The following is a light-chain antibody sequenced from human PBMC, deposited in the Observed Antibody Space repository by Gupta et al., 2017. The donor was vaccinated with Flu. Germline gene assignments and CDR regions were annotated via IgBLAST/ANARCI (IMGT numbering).Light chain of an antibody. J-gene: IGLJ3*02. Sequence: TSTDVGDYKYVSWYQHHPGTAPKLIIYEVTNRHSGVSDRFFGSKSGNTASLTISGLQADDEADYYCSSYTSSNTLVFGGGTKLTVL. V-gene: IGLV2-14*01. CDR1: STDVGDYKY. CDR2: EVT. CDR3: SSYTSSNTLV.